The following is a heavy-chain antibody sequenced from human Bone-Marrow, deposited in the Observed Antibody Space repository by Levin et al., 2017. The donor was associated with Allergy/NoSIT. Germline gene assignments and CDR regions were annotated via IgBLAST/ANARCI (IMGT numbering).Heavy chain of an antibody. J-gene: IGHJ4*02. CDR1: GFTFSSYW. V-gene: IGHV3-74*01. CDR3: VRDEVLGSGSYRH. Sequence: QPGGSLRLSCTTSGFTFSSYWMHWVRQAPGKGLMWVSRIRGDARETNHADSVKGRFTISRDNAKSTLHLQMNSLRAEDTAIYYCVRDEVLGSGSYRHWGQGTLVTVSS. D-gene: IGHD3-10*01. CDR2: IRGDARET.